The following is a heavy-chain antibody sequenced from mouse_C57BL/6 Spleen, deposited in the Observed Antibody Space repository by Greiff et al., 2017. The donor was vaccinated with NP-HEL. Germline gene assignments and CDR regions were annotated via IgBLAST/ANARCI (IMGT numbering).Heavy chain of an antibody. J-gene: IGHJ3*01. D-gene: IGHD3-2*02. CDR1: GFTFSSYA. CDR2: ISDGGSYT. Sequence: EVKLMESGGGLVKPGGSLKLSCAASGFTFSSYAMSWVRQTPEKRLEWVATISDGGSYTYYPDNVKGRFTISRDNAKNNLYLQMSHLKSEDTAMYYCARAETAQATLFAYWGQGTLVTVSA. V-gene: IGHV5-4*03. CDR3: ARAETAQATLFAY.